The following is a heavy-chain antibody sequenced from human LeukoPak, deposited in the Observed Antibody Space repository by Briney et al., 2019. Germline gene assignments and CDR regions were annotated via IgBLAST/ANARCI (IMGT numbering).Heavy chain of an antibody. CDR3: AGGVIRAISLSYGMDV. V-gene: IGHV4-31*03. D-gene: IGHD2-21*01. CDR2: IYYSGST. Sequence: SETLSLTCTVSGGSISSGGYYWSWICQHPGKGLEWFGHIYYSGSTYYNPSLKSRLTISVDKSKNQFSLKLDSVTAADTAVYYCAGGVIRAISLSYGMDVWGQGTTVTVPS. CDR1: GGSISSGGYY. J-gene: IGHJ6*02.